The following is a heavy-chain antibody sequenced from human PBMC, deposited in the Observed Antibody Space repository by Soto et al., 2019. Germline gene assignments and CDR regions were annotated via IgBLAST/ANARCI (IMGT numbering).Heavy chain of an antibody. D-gene: IGHD1-1*01. CDR2: IYATGTT. V-gene: IGHV4-4*07. CDR1: GASISGLY. Sequence: SETLSLTCTVSGASISGLYWSWIRKSAGKGLEWIGRIYATGTTDYNPSLKSRVMMSVDTSKKQFSLKLRSVTAADTAVYYCVRDGKKNLRDWFDPWGQGISVTVSS. CDR3: VRDGKKNLRDWFDP. J-gene: IGHJ5*02.